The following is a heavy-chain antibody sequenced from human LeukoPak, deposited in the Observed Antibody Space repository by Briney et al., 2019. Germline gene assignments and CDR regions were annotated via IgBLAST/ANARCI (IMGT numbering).Heavy chain of an antibody. CDR3: ARASSGWDLAY. V-gene: IGHV3-21*01. D-gene: IGHD6-19*01. CDR2: ISSSSSYI. Sequence: GGTLRLSCVASGLTFSSYSINWVRQAPGKGLEWVSAISSSSSYIYYADSVKGRFTISRDNAKNSLYLQMNSLRAEDTAVYYCARASSGWDLAYWGQGTLVTVSS. CDR1: GLTFSSYS. J-gene: IGHJ4*02.